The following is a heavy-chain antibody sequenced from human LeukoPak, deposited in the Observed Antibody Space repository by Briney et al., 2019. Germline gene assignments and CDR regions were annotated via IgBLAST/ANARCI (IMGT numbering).Heavy chain of an antibody. D-gene: IGHD4-17*01. CDR3: ARAPRGDYATFDY. Sequence: GASVKVSCKASGYTLTGYYMHWVRQAPGQGLEWMGWINPNSGGTNYAQKFQGRVTMTRDTSISTAYMELSRLRSDDTAVYYCARAPRGDYATFDYWGQGTLVTVSS. J-gene: IGHJ4*02. CDR2: INPNSGGT. V-gene: IGHV1-2*02. CDR1: GYTLTGYY.